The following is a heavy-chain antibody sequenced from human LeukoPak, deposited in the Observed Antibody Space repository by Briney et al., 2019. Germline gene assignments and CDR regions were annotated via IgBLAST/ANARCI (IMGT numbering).Heavy chain of an antibody. J-gene: IGHJ4*02. Sequence: SGGSLRLSCVASGCTFSTYWMHWVRQAPGKGLVWVARIHSDGSSTTYADSVKGRFTISRDNAKNTLYLQMNSLRAEDTAVYYCARDIYSKSGDDYWGQGTLVTVSS. D-gene: IGHD6-13*01. V-gene: IGHV3-74*01. CDR3: ARDIYSKSGDDY. CDR1: GCTFSTYW. CDR2: IHSDGSST.